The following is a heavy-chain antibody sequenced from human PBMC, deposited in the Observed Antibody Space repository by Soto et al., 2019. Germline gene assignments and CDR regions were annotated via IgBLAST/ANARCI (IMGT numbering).Heavy chain of an antibody. V-gene: IGHV1-2*02. D-gene: IGHD2-2*01. J-gene: IGHJ4*02. CDR3: ARESSTWNQSCSRTTCALDQ. CDR1: GYTFSDYN. CDR2: IFPQSGAT. Sequence: QVQLVQSGAEVKKPGASVRVSCKSSGYTFSDYNVHWVRQAPGQGLEWLGWIFPQSGATKYTQRLQGRVTMTRDTSISAVDMELSGLRSDDTAAYYCARESSTWNQSCSRTTCALDQWGQGTLVIVSS.